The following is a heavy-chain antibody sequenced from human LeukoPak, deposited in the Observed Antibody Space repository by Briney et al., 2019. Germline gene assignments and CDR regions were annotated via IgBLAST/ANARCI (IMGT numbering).Heavy chain of an antibody. CDR3: ARDEGSGSHFDY. CDR1: GFTFSSYS. CDR2: ISSSSSYI. D-gene: IGHD3-10*01. Sequence: GGSLRLSCAASGFTFSSYSMNWVRQAPGKGLEWVSSISSSSSYIYYADSVKGRFTISRDNAKNSLYLQMNSLRAEDTAVYYCARDEGSGSHFDYWGQGTLVTVSS. V-gene: IGHV3-21*01. J-gene: IGHJ4*02.